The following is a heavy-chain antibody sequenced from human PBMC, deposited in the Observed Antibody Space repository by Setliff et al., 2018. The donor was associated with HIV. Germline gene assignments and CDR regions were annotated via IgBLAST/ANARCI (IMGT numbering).Heavy chain of an antibody. CDR3: VRYIGAAAGYIDH. J-gene: IGHJ4*02. Sequence: GESLKISCKGSGYSFTSYWIGWVRQMPGKGLEWMGIIYPDDSDTRYSPSVRGQVTISADKSTTTAYLDWASLKASDTAMYYCVRYIGAAAGYIDHWGQGTLVTVSS. D-gene: IGHD6-25*01. V-gene: IGHV5-51*01. CDR1: GYSFTSYW. CDR2: IYPDDSDT.